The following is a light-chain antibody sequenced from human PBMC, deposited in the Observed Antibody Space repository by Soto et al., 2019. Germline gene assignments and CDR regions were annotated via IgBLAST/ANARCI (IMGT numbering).Light chain of an antibody. CDR3: HQYGSSPRT. J-gene: IGKJ1*01. CDR2: DAS. CDR1: QGLSSD. Sequence: DIQMTQSPSSLSASVGDRVTITCRASQGLSSDLAWYQQKPGKVPKLLIYDASTLQSGVPSRFSGSGSGTDFTLTISSLQPEDVATYYCHQYGSSPRTFGQGTKV. V-gene: IGKV1-27*01.